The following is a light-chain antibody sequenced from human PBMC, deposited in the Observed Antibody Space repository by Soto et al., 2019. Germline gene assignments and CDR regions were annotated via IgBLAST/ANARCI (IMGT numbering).Light chain of an antibody. CDR1: QSVLYSSNNKNY. Sequence: DIVMTQSPDSLAVSLGERATINCKSSQSVLYSSNNKNYLAWYQQKPGQPPKLLIYWASTRESGVPARFSGSGSGTNFTLTISILQAEDVAVYYCQQYYSTPTFGGGTKVEIK. V-gene: IGKV4-1*01. CDR2: WAS. J-gene: IGKJ4*01. CDR3: QQYYSTPT.